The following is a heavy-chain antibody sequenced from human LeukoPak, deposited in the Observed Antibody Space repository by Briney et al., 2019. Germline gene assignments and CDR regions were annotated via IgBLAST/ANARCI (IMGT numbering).Heavy chain of an antibody. Sequence: GRSLRLSCAASGFTFSSYAMHWVRQAPGKGLEWVAVISYDGSNKYYADSVKGRFTISRDNSKNTLYLQMNSLRAEDTAVYYCARGATSFGELLYPLYYFDYWGQGTLVTVSS. CDR3: ARGATSFGELLYPLYYFDY. CDR2: ISYDGSNK. V-gene: IGHV3-30-3*01. CDR1: GFTFSSYA. J-gene: IGHJ4*02. D-gene: IGHD3-10*01.